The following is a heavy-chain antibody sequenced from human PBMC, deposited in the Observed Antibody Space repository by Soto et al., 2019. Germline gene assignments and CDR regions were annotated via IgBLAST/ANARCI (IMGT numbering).Heavy chain of an antibody. CDR2: IYPGDSDT. CDR3: ARQKDFYYDSSGYGAFDI. J-gene: IGHJ3*02. CDR1: GDSFTNYW. Sequence: EESLKISCNGSGDSFTNYWIGWVRQMPWKGLEWMGIIYPGDSDTRYSPSLQGQVTISADKSISTAYLQWSSLKASDTAMYYCARQKDFYYDSSGYGAFDIWGQGTMVTVSS. V-gene: IGHV5-51*01. D-gene: IGHD3-22*01.